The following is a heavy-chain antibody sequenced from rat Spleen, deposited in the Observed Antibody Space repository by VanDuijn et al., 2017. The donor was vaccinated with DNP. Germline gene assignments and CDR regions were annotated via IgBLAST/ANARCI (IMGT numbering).Heavy chain of an antibody. J-gene: IGHJ3*01. V-gene: IGHV5-31*01. CDR1: GFIFSNHW. CDR3: TRSDSYGFPY. CDR2: ISYEGSST. D-gene: IGHD1-12*01. Sequence: EVQLVESGGGPVQPGRSLKLSCLASGFIFSNHWMTWIRQAPGKGLEWVASISYEGSSTYYGDSVKGRFTISRDNAKSTLYLQMDSLRSEDTATYYCTRSDSYGFPYWGQGTLVTVSS.